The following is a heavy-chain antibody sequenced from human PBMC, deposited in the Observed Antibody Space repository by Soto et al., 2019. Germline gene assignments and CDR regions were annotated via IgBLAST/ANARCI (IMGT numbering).Heavy chain of an antibody. J-gene: IGHJ5*01. CDR2: IYYSGST. D-gene: IGHD3-16*01. CDR1: GGSISSGGYY. V-gene: IGHV4-31*03. CDR3: ARGVLP. Sequence: QVQLQESGPGLVKPSQTLSLTCTVSGGSISSGGYYWSWIRQHPGKGLEWIGSIYYSGSTYYNPSPQSRVNLTVDTSKNQFSLKLRSVPAADTAVYFCARGVLPLGQGTLVTVSS.